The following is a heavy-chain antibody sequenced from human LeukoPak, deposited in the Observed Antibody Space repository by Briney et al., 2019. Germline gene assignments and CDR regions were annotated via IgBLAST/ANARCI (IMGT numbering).Heavy chain of an antibody. V-gene: IGHV3-7*05. CDR1: GFTFSRSW. CDR3: ARDRQLSL. CDR2: IKEDGSEK. J-gene: IGHJ4*02. Sequence: GGSLRLSCAASGFTFSRSWMSWVRQAPGRGLEWVANIKEDGSEKHYVDSVKGRFTISRDNAKNSLYLQMSGLRAEDTAVYYCARDRQLSLWGQGTLVTVSS. D-gene: IGHD5-18*01.